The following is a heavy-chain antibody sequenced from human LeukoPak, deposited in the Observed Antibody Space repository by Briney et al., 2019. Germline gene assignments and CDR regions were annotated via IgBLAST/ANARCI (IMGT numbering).Heavy chain of an antibody. D-gene: IGHD3-22*01. CDR1: GFTFSNYW. CDR2: IKEEGSEK. V-gene: IGHV3-7*01. J-gene: IGHJ3*02. CDR3: ARGDFNDGSGNFNDAFDI. Sequence: GGSLRLSCAASGFTFSNYWMSWVRQAPGKGLEWVGNIKEEGSEKYYVDAVKGRFTISRDNARKSMYLQMNRLRADDTAVYYCARGDFNDGSGNFNDAFDIWGQGTRVTVSS.